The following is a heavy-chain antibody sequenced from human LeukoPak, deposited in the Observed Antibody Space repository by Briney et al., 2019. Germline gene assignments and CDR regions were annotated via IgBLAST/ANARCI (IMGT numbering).Heavy chain of an antibody. J-gene: IGHJ4*02. D-gene: IGHD3-10*01. CDR2: ILCDGSKT. CDR1: GFTFSHYT. Sequence: GGSLRLSCAASGFTFSHYTMHWVRQAPGKGMEWVAVILCDGSKTFFADSVKGRFIISRDNSKNTLYLQMDSLRVEYTSTYHGAGRGVWGQGTLVTVSS. CDR3: AGRGV. V-gene: IGHV3-30*14.